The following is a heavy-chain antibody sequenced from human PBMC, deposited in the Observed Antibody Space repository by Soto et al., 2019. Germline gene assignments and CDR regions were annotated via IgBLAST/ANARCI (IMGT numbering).Heavy chain of an antibody. J-gene: IGHJ4*02. V-gene: IGHV1-69*02. CDR1: GGTFNTYT. D-gene: IGHD2-21*01. CDR3: AITYCRDNSCPGAFDF. Sequence: QVQVVQSGAEVKKPESSVKVSCKPSGGTFNTYTVNWVRLAPGHGLEWMGRFIPILDMANYAQKFQDRVTITADRSTFTAYMELNSLTSDDTAVYYCAITYCRDNSCPGAFDFWGPGTRVTVSS. CDR2: FIPILDMA.